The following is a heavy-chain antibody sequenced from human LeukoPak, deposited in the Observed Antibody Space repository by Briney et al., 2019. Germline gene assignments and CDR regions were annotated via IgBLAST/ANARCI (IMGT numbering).Heavy chain of an antibody. CDR3: ARDAGTCSSASCHSPLYCYGMDV. CDR1: GFTFSSYG. CDR2: IWYDGSNK. Sequence: PGGSLRLSCAASGFTFSSYGMHWVRQAPGKGLEWVAVIWYDGSNKYYADSVKGRFTISRDNSKNTLYLQMNSLRAEDTAVYYCARDAGTCSSASCHSPLYCYGMDVWGQGTRVTVSS. D-gene: IGHD2-2*02. V-gene: IGHV3-33*08. J-gene: IGHJ6*02.